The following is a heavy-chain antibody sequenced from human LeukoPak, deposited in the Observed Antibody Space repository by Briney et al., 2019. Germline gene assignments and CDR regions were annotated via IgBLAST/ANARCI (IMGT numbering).Heavy chain of an antibody. J-gene: IGHJ4*02. Sequence: PGGSLRLSCAASGFTFSSYEMNWVRQAPGKGLEWVSYISSSGSTIYYADSVKGRFTISRDNAKNSLYLQMNSLRAEDTAVYYCARGLRYSTGWWYFDCWGQGTLVTVSS. V-gene: IGHV3-48*03. CDR1: GFTFSSYE. CDR2: ISSSGSTI. CDR3: ARGLRYSTGWWYFDC. D-gene: IGHD6-19*01.